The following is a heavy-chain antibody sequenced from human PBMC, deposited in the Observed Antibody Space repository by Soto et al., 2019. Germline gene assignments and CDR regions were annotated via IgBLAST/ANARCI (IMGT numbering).Heavy chain of an antibody. CDR1: GFRFDDYG. J-gene: IGHJ4*02. Sequence: VGSLRLSCAASGFRFDDYGMSWVRQVPGKGLEWVSGINWNGDSTGYADSVKGRFTISRDKAKNSLYLQMNSLRDEDTALYYCANSRNSQLYFYDYWGQGTLVTVSS. CDR3: ANSRNSQLYFYDY. V-gene: IGHV3-20*04. CDR2: INWNGDST. D-gene: IGHD3-10*01.